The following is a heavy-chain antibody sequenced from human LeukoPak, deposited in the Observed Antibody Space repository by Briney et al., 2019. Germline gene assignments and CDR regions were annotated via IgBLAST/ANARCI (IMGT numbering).Heavy chain of an antibody. D-gene: IGHD3-22*01. CDR3: ARVSYWFYYYYYMDV. J-gene: IGHJ6*03. CDR1: GFTFDDYA. Sequence: GGSLRLSCAASGFTFDDYAMHWVRQAPGKGLEWVSLISGDGGSTYYADSVKGRFTISRDNSKNSLYLQMNSLRTEDTALYYCARVSYWFYYYYYMDVWGKGTTVTVSS. V-gene: IGHV3-43*02. CDR2: ISGDGGST.